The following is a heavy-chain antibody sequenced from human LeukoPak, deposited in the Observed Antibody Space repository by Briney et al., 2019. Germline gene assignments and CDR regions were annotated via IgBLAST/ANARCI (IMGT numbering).Heavy chain of an antibody. D-gene: IGHD6-19*01. J-gene: IGHJ4*02. V-gene: IGHV3-66*01. CDR2: IYSGGST. CDR1: GFTVSSNY. Sequence: GGSLRLSCAASGFTVSSNYMSWVRQAPGKGLEWVSVIYSGGSTYYADSVKGRFTISRDNSKNTLYLQMNSLRAEDTAVYYCARDSAVAGRLRYWGQGTLVTVSS. CDR3: ARDSAVAGRLRY.